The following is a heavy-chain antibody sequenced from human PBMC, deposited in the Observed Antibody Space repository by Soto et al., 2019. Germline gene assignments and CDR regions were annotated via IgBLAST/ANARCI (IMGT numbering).Heavy chain of an antibody. CDR1: GFNFEEYG. J-gene: IGHJ4*02. V-gene: IGHV3-20*04. D-gene: IGHD6-19*01. CDR2: SNWDGDDT. Sequence: EVHLVESGGRMVRPGESLRLSCAASGFNFEEYGMTWVRQAPGKGLEWVAGSNWDGDDTGYADSVQGRFTISRDNAKKCLDLQMTSLRVEDTALYCWGRGAIAVAVSSDYWGQGTLVTVSS. CDR3: GRGAIAVAVSSDY.